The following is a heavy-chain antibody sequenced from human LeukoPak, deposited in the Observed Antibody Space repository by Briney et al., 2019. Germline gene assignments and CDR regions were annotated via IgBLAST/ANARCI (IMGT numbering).Heavy chain of an antibody. CDR2: IFKDGSEK. CDR3: ARTRRVAVTATHPYYFDY. V-gene: IGHV3-7*01. J-gene: IGHJ4*02. Sequence: GGSLRLSCEASGFSFSSYWMSWVGRPPGKGLEWVPKIFKDGSEKYYVDSVKGRFTISRDNAKNSLYLQMNSLRAEDTAVYYCARTRRVAVTATHPYYFDYWGQGTLVTVSS. CDR1: GFSFSSYW. D-gene: IGHD2-21*02.